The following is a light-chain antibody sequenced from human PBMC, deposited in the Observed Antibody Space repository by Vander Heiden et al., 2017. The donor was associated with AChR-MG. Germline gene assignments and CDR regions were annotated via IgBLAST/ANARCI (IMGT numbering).Light chain of an antibody. V-gene: IGLV1-44*01. J-gene: IGLJ2*01. Sequence: TIPCSGSRSNIGSNTVNWYQQFPGTAPKLLIYRNNQRPSGVPDRVSGSKSGTSASLAISGLQSEDEADYYCAAWDDSLNGVVFGGGTKLTVL. CDR2: RNN. CDR1: RSNIGSNT. CDR3: AAWDDSLNGVV.